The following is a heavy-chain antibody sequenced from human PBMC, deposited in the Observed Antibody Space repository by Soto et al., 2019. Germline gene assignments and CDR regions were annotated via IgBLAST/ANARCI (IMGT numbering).Heavy chain of an antibody. CDR2: VYHTGNA. J-gene: IGHJ6*02. CDR1: GGSITTAGYS. CDR3: ASRPFYYYGLDV. Sequence: PXKTLSLTCTVSGGSITTAGYSWSWIRQPPGKALEWIGYVYHTGNAYPKPSLKSRVTISLDRSKNRFSLKMTSVTAADTALYYCASRPFYYYGLDVWGQGTTVTVSS. V-gene: IGHV4-30-2*01.